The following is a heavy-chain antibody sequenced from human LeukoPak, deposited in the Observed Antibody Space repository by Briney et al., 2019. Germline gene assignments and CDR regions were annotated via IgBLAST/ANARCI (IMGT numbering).Heavy chain of an antibody. Sequence: SETLSLTCTVSGGSISSSSYYWGWIRQPPGKGLEWIGTFYYSGSTYNNPSLKSRVTISVDTSKNQFSLKLSSVTAADTAVYYCARRPKGTTFDYWGQGTLVTVSS. CDR2: FYYSGST. CDR3: ARRPKGTTFDY. V-gene: IGHV4-39*07. CDR1: GGSISSSSYY. J-gene: IGHJ4*02. D-gene: IGHD1-14*01.